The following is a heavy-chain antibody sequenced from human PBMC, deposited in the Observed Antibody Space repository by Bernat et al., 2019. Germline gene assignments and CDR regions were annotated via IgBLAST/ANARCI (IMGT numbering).Heavy chain of an antibody. CDR3: AKDASYGDYDPLPECFLH. D-gene: IGHD4-17*01. CDR2: IRGSGGST. Sequence: EVQLLESGGGLVQSGGSLRLSCAASGFTFSSYGMSWVRQAPGKGLEWVASIRGSGGSTYYADSVKGRFTISRNNSKNTLSLPMNSLSAEDTAIYYCAKDASYGDYDPLPECFLHWGQGTLVTVSS. V-gene: IGHV3-23*01. CDR1: GFTFSSYG. J-gene: IGHJ1*01.